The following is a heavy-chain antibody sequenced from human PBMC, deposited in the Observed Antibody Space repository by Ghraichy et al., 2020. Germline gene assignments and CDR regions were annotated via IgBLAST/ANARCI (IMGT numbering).Heavy chain of an antibody. CDR2: ISSSSLTI. Sequence: GGSLRLSCAVSGGTFSRHDMSWGRQAPGKGLEWISYISSSSLTIFYADSVKGRFTISRDNAKNSVYLQMNTLRDEDTAVYYCARDLSSPYYGMDVWGQGTTVTVSS. CDR1: GGTFSRHD. J-gene: IGHJ6*02. CDR3: ARDLSSPYYGMDV. V-gene: IGHV3-48*02.